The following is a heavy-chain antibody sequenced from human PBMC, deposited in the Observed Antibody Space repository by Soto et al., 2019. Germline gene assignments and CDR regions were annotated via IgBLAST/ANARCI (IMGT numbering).Heavy chain of an antibody. CDR1: GYSFTSYW. CDR3: ARLAMATRRGYYGMDV. J-gene: IGHJ6*02. D-gene: IGHD5-12*01. CDR2: IDPSDSYT. Sequence: EVQLVQSGAEVKKPGESLRISCKGSGYSFTSYWISWVRQMPGKGLEWMGRIDPSDSYTNYSPSFQGHVTISADKSISTAYLQLSSLKASDTAMYYCARLAMATRRGYYGMDVWGQGTTVTVSS. V-gene: IGHV5-10-1*01.